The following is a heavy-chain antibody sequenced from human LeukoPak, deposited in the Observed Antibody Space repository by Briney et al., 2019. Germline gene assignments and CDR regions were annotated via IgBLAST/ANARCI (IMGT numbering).Heavy chain of an antibody. CDR3: AIRPGEVDTAIA. CDR1: GGTFSSYT. V-gene: IGHV1-69*02. D-gene: IGHD5-18*01. CDR2: IIPILGIA. J-gene: IGHJ4*02. Sequence: SVRVSCKASGGTFSSYTISWVRQAPGQGLEWMGRIIPILGIANYAQKFQGRVTTTADKSTSTAYMELSSLRSEDTAVYYCAIRPGEVDTAIAWGQGTLVTVSS.